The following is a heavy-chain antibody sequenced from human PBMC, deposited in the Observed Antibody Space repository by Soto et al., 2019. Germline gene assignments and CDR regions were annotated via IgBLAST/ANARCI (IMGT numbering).Heavy chain of an antibody. V-gene: IGHV1-2*02. Sequence: ASVKVSCKASGYTFTGYYMHWVRQAPGQGLEWMGWINPNSGGTNYAQKFQGRVTMTRDTSISTAYMELSRLRSDDTAVYYCARVKGILTGYPFDYWGQGTLVPVSS. J-gene: IGHJ4*02. CDR1: GYTFTGYY. CDR2: INPNSGGT. CDR3: ARVKGILTGYPFDY. D-gene: IGHD3-9*01.